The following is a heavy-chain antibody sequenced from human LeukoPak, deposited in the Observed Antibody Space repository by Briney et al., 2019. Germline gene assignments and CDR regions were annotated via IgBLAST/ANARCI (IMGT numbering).Heavy chain of an antibody. CDR3: ARDRLVRAIGWFDP. Sequence: GRSLRLSCAASGFTFSSYGMHWVRQAPGKGLEWVAVIWYGGSNKYYADSVKGRFTISRDNSKNTLYLQMNSLRAEDTAVYYCARDRLVRAIGWFDPWGQGTLVTVSS. J-gene: IGHJ5*02. V-gene: IGHV3-33*01. CDR2: IWYGGSNK. D-gene: IGHD2-2*01. CDR1: GFTFSSYG.